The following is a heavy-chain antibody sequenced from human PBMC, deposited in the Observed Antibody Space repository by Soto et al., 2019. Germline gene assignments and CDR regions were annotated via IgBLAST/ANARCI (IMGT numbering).Heavy chain of an antibody. CDR2: IYYSGST. Sequence: SETLSLTCTVSGGSISSGDYYWSWIRQPPGKGLEWIGYIYYSGSTSYNPSLKSRVTISVDTSKNQFSLKLSSVTAADTAVYYCASLGVHGVRYNWFDPWGQGTLVTVPQ. CDR1: GGSISSGDYY. J-gene: IGHJ5*02. D-gene: IGHD2-8*01. V-gene: IGHV4-30-4*01. CDR3: ASLGVHGVRYNWFDP.